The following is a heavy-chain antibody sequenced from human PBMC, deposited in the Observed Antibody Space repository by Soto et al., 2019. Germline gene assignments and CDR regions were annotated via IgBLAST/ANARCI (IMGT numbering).Heavy chain of an antibody. CDR1: EFTFSKYW. D-gene: IGHD3-16*01. V-gene: IGHV3-7*01. J-gene: IGHJ4*02. CDR3: VCGGNYFVY. Sequence: EVQLVESGGGLVQPGGSLRLSCAASEFTFSKYWMTSVRQSPGKGLEWVANINQDGSERYYVDSVRGRFTISRDNAKNSLYLQMNSLRAEDTAVYYCVCGGNYFVYWGQGTLVTVSP. CDR2: INQDGSER.